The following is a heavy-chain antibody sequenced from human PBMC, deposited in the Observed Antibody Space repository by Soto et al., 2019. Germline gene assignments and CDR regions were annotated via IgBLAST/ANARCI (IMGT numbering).Heavy chain of an antibody. V-gene: IGHV1-18*01. J-gene: IGHJ3*02. CDR2: ISAYNGNT. Sequence: ASVKVSCKASGYTFTSYGISWVRQAPGQGLEWMGWISAYNGNTNYAQKLQGRVTMTTDTSTSTAYMELRSLRSDDTAVYYCAVLWRRLGELSLGNDAFDIWGQGTMVTVSS. CDR1: GYTFTSYG. D-gene: IGHD3-16*02. CDR3: AVLWRRLGELSLGNDAFDI.